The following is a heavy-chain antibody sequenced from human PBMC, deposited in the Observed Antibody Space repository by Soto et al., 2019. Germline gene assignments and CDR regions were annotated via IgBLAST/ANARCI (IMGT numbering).Heavy chain of an antibody. CDR2: IYYSGST. J-gene: IGHJ4*02. CDR3: ARQTFGGVIVILYYFDY. Sequence: SETLSLTCTVSGGSISSISYYWGWIRQPPGKGLEWIGSIYYSGSTYYNPSLKSRVTISVDTSKNQFSLKLSSVTAADTAVYYCARQTFGGVIVILYYFDYWGQGTLVTVSS. V-gene: IGHV4-39*01. D-gene: IGHD3-16*02. CDR1: GGSISSISYY.